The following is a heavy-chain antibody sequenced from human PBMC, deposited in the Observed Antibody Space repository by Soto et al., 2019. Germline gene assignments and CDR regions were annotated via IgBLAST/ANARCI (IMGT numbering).Heavy chain of an antibody. CDR3: AKGSSVRYFDWVLYQSDYYYYYMDV. D-gene: IGHD3-9*01. V-gene: IGHV3-30*18. J-gene: IGHJ6*03. CDR1: GFTFSSYG. CDR2: ISYDGSNK. Sequence: QVQLVESGGGVVQPGRSLRLSCAASGFTFSSYGMHWVRQAPGKGLEWVAVISYDGSNKYYADSVKGRFTISRDNSKNTLYLQMNSLRAEDTAVYYCAKGSSVRYFDWVLYQSDYYYYYMDVCGKGTTVTVSS.